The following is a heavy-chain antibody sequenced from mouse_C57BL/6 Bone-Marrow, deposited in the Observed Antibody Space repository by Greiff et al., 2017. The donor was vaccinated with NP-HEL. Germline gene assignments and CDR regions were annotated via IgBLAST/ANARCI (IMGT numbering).Heavy chain of an antibody. CDR3: ARRNWDGGFAY. CDR1: GYSFTSYY. CDR2: IYPGSGNT. Sequence: VKPGASVKISCKASGYSFTSYYIHWVKQRPGQGLEWIGWIYPGSGNTKYNEKFKGKATLTADTSSSTAYMQLSSLTSEDSAVYYCARRNWDGGFAYWGQGTLVTVSA. D-gene: IGHD4-1*01. V-gene: IGHV1-66*01. J-gene: IGHJ3*01.